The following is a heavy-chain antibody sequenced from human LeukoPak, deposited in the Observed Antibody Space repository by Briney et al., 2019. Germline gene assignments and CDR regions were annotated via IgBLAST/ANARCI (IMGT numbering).Heavy chain of an antibody. CDR1: GYSISSGYY. J-gene: IGHJ4*02. D-gene: IGHD3-16*02. CDR2: IYHSGST. CDR3: ARSDIWGSYRFLDY. Sequence: PSETLSLTCTVSGYSISSGYYWGWIRQPPGKGLEWIGSIYHSGSTYYNPSLKSRVTISVDTFKNQFSLKLSSVTAADTAVYYCARSDIWGSYRFLDYWGQGTLVIVSS. V-gene: IGHV4-38-2*02.